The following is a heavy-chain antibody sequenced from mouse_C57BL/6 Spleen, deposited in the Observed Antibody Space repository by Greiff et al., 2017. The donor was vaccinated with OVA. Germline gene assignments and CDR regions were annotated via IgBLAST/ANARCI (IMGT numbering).Heavy chain of an antibody. D-gene: IGHD1-1*01. CDR3: ARDYYGSTGYFDV. Sequence: VKLVESGTELVKPGASVKLSCKASGYTFTSYWMHWVKQRPGQGLEWIGNINPSNGGTNYNEKFKSKATLTVDKSSSTAYMQLSSLTSEDSAVYYCARDYYGSTGYFDVWGTGTTVTVSS. CDR1: GYTFTSYW. V-gene: IGHV1-53*01. CDR2: INPSNGGT. J-gene: IGHJ1*03.